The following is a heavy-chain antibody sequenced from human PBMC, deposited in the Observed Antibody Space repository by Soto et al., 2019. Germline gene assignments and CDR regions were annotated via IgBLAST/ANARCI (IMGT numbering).Heavy chain of an antibody. J-gene: IGHJ4*02. V-gene: IGHV3-30*18. CDR1: GFTFSSYG. Sequence: QVHVVESGGGVVLPGRSLRLSCATSGFTFSSYGMHWVRQAPGKGLEWVAVMSYDGSNTYYGESVKGRFTISRDNSKNTLYLQMNSLRAEDTDVYYCAKDDGLWYLDYWGQGILVTVSS. D-gene: IGHD5-18*01. CDR2: MSYDGSNT. CDR3: AKDDGLWYLDY.